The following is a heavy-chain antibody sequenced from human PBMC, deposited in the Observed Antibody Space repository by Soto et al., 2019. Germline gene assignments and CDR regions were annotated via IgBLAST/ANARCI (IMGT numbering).Heavy chain of an antibody. CDR1: GFTFDDYA. CDR2: ISWNSGSI. Sequence: EVQLVESGGGLVQPGRSLRLSCAASGFTFDDYAMHWVRQAPGKGLEWVSGISWNSGSIGYADSVKGRFTISRDNAKNSLYLQMNRLRAEDTALYYCAKASRVVVVSRQCGWRGMDVWGQGTTVTVSS. CDR3: AKASRVVVVSRQCGWRGMDV. D-gene: IGHD2-15*01. J-gene: IGHJ6*02. V-gene: IGHV3-9*01.